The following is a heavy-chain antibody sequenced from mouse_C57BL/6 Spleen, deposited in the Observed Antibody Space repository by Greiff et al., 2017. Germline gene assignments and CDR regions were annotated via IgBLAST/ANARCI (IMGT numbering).Heavy chain of an antibody. CDR3: ASSNWDVGY. J-gene: IGHJ2*01. CDR1: GYTFTDYY. D-gene: IGHD4-1*01. V-gene: IGHV1-26*01. CDR2: INPNNGGT. Sequence: EVQLQQSGPELVKPGASVKISCKASGYTFTDYYMNWVKQSHGKSLEWIGDINPNNGGTSYNQKFKGKATLTVDKSSSTAYMELRSLTSEDSAVYYCASSNWDVGYWGQGTTLTVSS.